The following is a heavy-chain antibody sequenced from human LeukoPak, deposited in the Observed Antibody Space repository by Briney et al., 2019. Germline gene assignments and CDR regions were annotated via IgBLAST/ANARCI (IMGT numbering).Heavy chain of an antibody. D-gene: IGHD2-15*01. J-gene: IGHJ6*02. V-gene: IGHV4-34*01. CDR2: INHSGST. Sequence: SETLSLTCAVYGGXFSGYYCSWIRQPPGKGQEWIGEINHSGSTNYNPSLKSRVTISVDTSKNQFSLKLSSVTAADTAVYYCASPGVYCSGGSCYSVGLYGMDVWGQGTTVTVSS. CDR3: ASPGVYCSGGSCYSVGLYGMDV. CDR1: GGXFSGYY.